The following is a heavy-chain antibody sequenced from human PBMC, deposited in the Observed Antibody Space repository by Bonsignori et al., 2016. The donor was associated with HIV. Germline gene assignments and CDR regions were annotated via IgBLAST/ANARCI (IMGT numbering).Heavy chain of an antibody. Sequence: SGPTLVKPTQTLTLTCTFSGFSLSTSGMCVSWIRQPPGKALEWLARIDWDDDKYYSTSLKTRFTISKDTSKNQVVLTMTNMDPVDTATYYCARTISYGDYPDYRGQGTLVTVSS. V-gene: IGHV2-70*11. J-gene: IGHJ4*02. CDR1: GFSLSTSGMC. D-gene: IGHD4-17*01. CDR3: ARTISYGDYPDY. CDR2: IDWDDDK.